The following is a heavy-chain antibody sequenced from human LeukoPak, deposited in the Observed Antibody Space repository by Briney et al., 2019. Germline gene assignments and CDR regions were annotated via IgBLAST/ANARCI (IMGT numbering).Heavy chain of an antibody. V-gene: IGHV1-46*01. CDR1: GYTFTSYY. CDR3: ARDGTSGWPQNYYYYGMDV. D-gene: IGHD6-19*01. Sequence: EASVNVSCKASGYTFTSYYMHWVRQAPGQGLEWMGIINPSGGSTSYAQKFQGRVTMTTDTSTSTAYMELRSLGSDDTAVYYCARDGTSGWPQNYYYYGMDVWGQGTTVTVSS. J-gene: IGHJ6*02. CDR2: INPSGGST.